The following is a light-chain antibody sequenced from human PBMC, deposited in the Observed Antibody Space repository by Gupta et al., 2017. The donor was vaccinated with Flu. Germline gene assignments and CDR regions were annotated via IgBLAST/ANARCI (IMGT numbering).Light chain of an antibody. V-gene: IGKV3-15*01. CDR1: QSVSSS. CDR3: QQYNNWHS. Sequence: EIVMTQSPATLSVSPGEGATLSCRASQSVSSSLAWYQQKPGQAPRLLISGASTRATGIPARFSCIWSWTYFTLTISSLQSEDFAVYYCQQYNNWHSFGQGTKLEFK. CDR2: GAS. J-gene: IGKJ2*03.